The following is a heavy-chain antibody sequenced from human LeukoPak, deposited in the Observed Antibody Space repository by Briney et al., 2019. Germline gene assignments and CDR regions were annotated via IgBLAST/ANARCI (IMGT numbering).Heavy chain of an antibody. CDR3: ARGGWSLDF. CDR1: GGSISNYY. J-gene: IGHJ2*01. V-gene: IGHV4-59*08. Sequence: SETLSLTCTVSGGSISNYYWSWIRQPPGKGLERIGCIYYSGSTNYNPSLKSRVAMSVDTSKNQFSLKLSSVTAADTAVYFCARGGWSLDFWGRGTLVTVSS. CDR2: IYYSGST.